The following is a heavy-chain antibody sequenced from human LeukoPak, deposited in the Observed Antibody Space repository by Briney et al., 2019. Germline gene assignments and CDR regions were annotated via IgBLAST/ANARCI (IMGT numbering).Heavy chain of an antibody. Sequence: GGSLRLSCAASGFTFSSYGMHWVRQAPGKGLEWVAVISYDGSNKYYADSVKGRFTISRDNSKNTLYLQMNSLRAEDTAVYYCAKDWNLFDYWGQGTLVTVSP. CDR2: ISYDGSNK. V-gene: IGHV3-30*18. J-gene: IGHJ4*02. D-gene: IGHD1-1*01. CDR3: AKDWNLFDY. CDR1: GFTFSSYG.